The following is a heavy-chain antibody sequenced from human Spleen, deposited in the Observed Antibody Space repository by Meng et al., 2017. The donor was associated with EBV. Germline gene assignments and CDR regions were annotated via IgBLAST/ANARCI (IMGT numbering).Heavy chain of an antibody. D-gene: IGHD1-26*01. J-gene: IGHJ4*02. CDR1: GGSITSSGYS. CDR3: ATIIVPATTMNY. CDR2: MYQSGST. Sequence: LQRSRSRLLTPSQTLSPACAVSGGSITSSGYSWTWIRQPPGKGLEWIGYMYQSGSTYYSPSLKSRATISVDRSKNHLSLKLSSVTAADTAFYYCATIIVPATTMNYWGPGTLVTVSS. V-gene: IGHV4-30-2*01.